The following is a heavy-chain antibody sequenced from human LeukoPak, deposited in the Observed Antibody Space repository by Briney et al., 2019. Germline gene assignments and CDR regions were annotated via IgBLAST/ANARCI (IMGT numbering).Heavy chain of an antibody. CDR1: GFTFSSYS. CDR3: ARVGAGIAADSDY. D-gene: IGHD6-13*01. J-gene: IGHJ4*02. V-gene: IGHV3-21*01. Sequence: GGSLRLSCAASGFTFSSYSMNWVRQAPGKGLEWVSSISSSSSYIYYADSVKGRFTISRDNAKNSLYLQMNSLRAEDTAVYYCARVGAGIAADSDYWGQGTLVTVSS. CDR2: ISSSSSYI.